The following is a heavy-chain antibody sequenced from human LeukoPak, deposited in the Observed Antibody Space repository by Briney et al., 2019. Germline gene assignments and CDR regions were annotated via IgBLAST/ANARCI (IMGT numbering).Heavy chain of an antibody. V-gene: IGHV3-11*01. Sequence: GGSLRLSCATSGFTFSDYHMNWIRQAPGKGLEWVSSISYSGRTIYYAASVKGRFTISRDNAKNSLYLQMNSLRAEDTAVYYCARAYCSGGSCYETFDYWGQGTLVTVSS. CDR3: ARAYCSGGSCYETFDY. CDR2: ISYSGRTI. D-gene: IGHD2-15*01. J-gene: IGHJ4*02. CDR1: GFTFSDYH.